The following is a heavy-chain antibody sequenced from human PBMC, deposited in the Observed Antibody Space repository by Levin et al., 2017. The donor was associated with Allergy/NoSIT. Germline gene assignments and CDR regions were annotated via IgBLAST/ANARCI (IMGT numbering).Heavy chain of an antibody. CDR2: ISSSSSYI. D-gene: IGHD2-2*02. CDR3: ARDYCSSTSCYIPHIYYYYYYMDV. CDR1: GFTFSSYS. V-gene: IGHV3-21*01. J-gene: IGHJ6*03. Sequence: GGSLRLSCAASGFTFSSYSMNWVRQAPGKGLEWVSSISSSSSYIYYADSVKGRFTISRDNAKNSLYLQMNSLRAEDTAVYYCARDYCSSTSCYIPHIYYYYYYMDVWGKGTTVTVSS.